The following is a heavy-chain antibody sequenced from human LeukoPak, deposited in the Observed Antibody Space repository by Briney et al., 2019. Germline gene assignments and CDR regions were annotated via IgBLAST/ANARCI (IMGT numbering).Heavy chain of an antibody. J-gene: IGHJ4*02. CDR1: GFTFSSYG. Sequence: GRSLRLSCAASGFTFSSYGFHWVRQAPGKGLEWVALISYDGTNNNYADSVKGRFAISRDNSKNTLYLQMSSLRAEDTAVYYCARDSCSGGSCYHFDYWGQGTLVTVSS. V-gene: IGHV3-30*03. D-gene: IGHD2-15*01. CDR2: ISYDGTNN. CDR3: ARDSCSGGSCYHFDY.